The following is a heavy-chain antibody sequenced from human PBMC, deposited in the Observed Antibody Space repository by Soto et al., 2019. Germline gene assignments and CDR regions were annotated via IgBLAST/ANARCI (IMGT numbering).Heavy chain of an antibody. D-gene: IGHD3-10*01. Sequence: QVQLVESGGGVVQPGRSLRLSCAASGFTFSSYAMHWVRQAPGKGLEWVAVISYDGSNKYYADSVKGRFTISRDNSKDTLYLQMNSLGAEDTAVYYCGRPWHELGYLLWFGESGMDVWGQGTTVTVSS. CDR2: ISYDGSNK. CDR3: GRPWHELGYLLWFGESGMDV. CDR1: GFTFSSYA. V-gene: IGHV3-30-3*01. J-gene: IGHJ6*02.